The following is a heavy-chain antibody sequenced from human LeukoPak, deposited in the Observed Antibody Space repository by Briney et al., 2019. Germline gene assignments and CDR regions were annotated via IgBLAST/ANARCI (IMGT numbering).Heavy chain of an antibody. CDR2: IYYSGST. V-gene: IGHV4-59*01. J-gene: IGHJ5*02. CDR3: ARHVGSNNWFDP. Sequence: PWGSLRLSCAASGFTFSSYAMSWVRQAPGKGLEWIGYIYYSGSTNYNPSLKSRVTISVDTSKNQFSLKLSSVTAADTAVYYCARHVGSNNWFDPWGQGTLVTVSS. CDR1: GFTFSSYA. D-gene: IGHD3-16*01.